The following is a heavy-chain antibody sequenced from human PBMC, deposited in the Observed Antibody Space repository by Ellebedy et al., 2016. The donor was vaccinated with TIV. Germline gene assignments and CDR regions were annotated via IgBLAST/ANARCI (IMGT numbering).Heavy chain of an antibody. CDR2: TYYSGTT. CDR1: GGSLSNFPYY. J-gene: IGHJ4*02. D-gene: IGHD1-26*01. V-gene: IGHV4-39*01. Sequence: SETLSLTCSVSGGSLSNFPYYWGWIRQPPGKGLEWIGSTYYSGTTYYNPSLKSRVTISADTSMNQFSLELSSVTAADTAGYYCATLHTRAWLKLVFDQWGQGTLVTVSS. CDR3: ATLHTRAWLKLVFDQ.